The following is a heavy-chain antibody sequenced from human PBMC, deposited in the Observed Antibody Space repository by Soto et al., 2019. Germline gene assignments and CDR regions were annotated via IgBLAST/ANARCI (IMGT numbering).Heavy chain of an antibody. J-gene: IGHJ4*02. CDR1: GFSVSNNY. CDR2: IYSDGTT. D-gene: IGHD4-17*01. Sequence: VPLVESGGGLVQPGGSLRLSCVVSGFSVSNNYMSWVRQAPGKGLDWVSVIYSDGTTYYVDSVKGRFTISSHNSINTVYVQMGSLRNEDTAVYYCARVGCLVMNSVTSGVDFWGQGTLVTVSS. CDR3: ARVGCLVMNSVTSGVDF. V-gene: IGHV3-53*04.